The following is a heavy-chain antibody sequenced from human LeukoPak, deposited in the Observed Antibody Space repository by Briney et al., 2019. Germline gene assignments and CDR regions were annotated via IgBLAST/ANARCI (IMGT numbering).Heavy chain of an antibody. CDR2: ISSSGSTI. J-gene: IGHJ6*04. D-gene: IGHD3-10*01. CDR1: GFTFSSYE. V-gene: IGHV3-48*03. CDR3: ARDGSGSYVLYYYYGMDV. Sequence: GGSLRLSCAASGFTFSSYEMNWVRQAPGKGLEWVSYISSSGSTIYYADSVKGRFTISRDNAKNSLYLQMNSLRAEDTAGYYCARDGSGSYVLYYYYGMDVWGKGTTVTVSS.